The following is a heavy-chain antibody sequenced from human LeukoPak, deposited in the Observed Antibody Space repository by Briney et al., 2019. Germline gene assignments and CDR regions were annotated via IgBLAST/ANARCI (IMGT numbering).Heavy chain of an antibody. CDR1: GFTFSSYA. CDR2: ISYDGSNK. CDR3: AKRESVYYYYYYMDV. V-gene: IGHV3-30*04. D-gene: IGHD3-10*01. Sequence: GGSLRLSCAASGFTFSSYAMHWVRQAPGKGLEWVAVISYDGSNKYYADSVKGRFTISRDNSKNTLYLQMNSLRAEDTAVYYCAKRESVYYYYYYMDVWGKGTTVTISS. J-gene: IGHJ6*03.